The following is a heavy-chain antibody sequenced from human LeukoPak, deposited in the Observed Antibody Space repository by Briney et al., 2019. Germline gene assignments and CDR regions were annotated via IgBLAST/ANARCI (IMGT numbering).Heavy chain of an antibody. J-gene: IGHJ6*02. CDR2: KFSHDGTT. V-gene: IGHV1-46*02. D-gene: IGHD3-10*01. CDR3: ARDSGNFHYGMDV. Sequence: ASVKVSCKPSGYSFNSHHVHWVRQAPGQGLDWMGVKFSHDGTTSYTQNFQGRLTMTRDTSTSTVYMELSSLRSEDTAVYYCARDSGNFHYGMDVWGQGTTVIVSS. CDR1: GYSFNSHH.